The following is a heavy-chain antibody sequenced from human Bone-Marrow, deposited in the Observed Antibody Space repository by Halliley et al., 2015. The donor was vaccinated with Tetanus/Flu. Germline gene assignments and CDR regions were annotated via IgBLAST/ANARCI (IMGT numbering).Heavy chain of an antibody. CDR2: IKQDGTEK. CDR1: GFSFSNHW. CDR3: ASGRDGYRDAFDS. V-gene: IGHV3-7*01. J-gene: IGHJ4*02. D-gene: IGHD5-12*01. Sequence: SGFSFSNHWMTWVRQAPERGLEWVANIKQDGTEKDYVDSVKGRFIISRDNAKNSLYLQMNNLRVEDTALYYCASGRDGYRDAFDSWGQGVLVTVSS.